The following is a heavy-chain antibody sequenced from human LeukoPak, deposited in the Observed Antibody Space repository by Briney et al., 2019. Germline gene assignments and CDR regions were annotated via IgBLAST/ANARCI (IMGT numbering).Heavy chain of an antibody. D-gene: IGHD4-17*01. CDR3: ARALTTVTTRGYFDY. Sequence: ASVKVSCKASGYTFTSHYMHWVRQAPGQGLEWMGIINPSGGSTSYAQKFQGRVTMTRDTSTSTVYMELSSLRSEDTAVYYCARALTTVTTRGYFDYWGQGTLVTVSS. CDR1: GYTFTSHY. CDR2: INPSGGST. V-gene: IGHV1-46*01. J-gene: IGHJ4*02.